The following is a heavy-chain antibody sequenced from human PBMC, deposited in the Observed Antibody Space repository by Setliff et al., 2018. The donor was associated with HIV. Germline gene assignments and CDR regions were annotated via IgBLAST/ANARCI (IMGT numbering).Heavy chain of an antibody. CDR3: ASIKHYYDSSGYYYADGPRFDP. CDR1: GGSISSGGYY. D-gene: IGHD3-22*01. CDR2: IYYSAST. Sequence: TLSLTCTVSGGSISSGGYYWSWIRQHPGKGLEWIGYIYYSASTYYNPSLKSRLTISVDTSKNQFSLKLSSVTAADTAVYYCASIKHYYDSSGYYYADGPRFDPWGQGTLVTVSS. J-gene: IGHJ5*02. V-gene: IGHV4-31*03.